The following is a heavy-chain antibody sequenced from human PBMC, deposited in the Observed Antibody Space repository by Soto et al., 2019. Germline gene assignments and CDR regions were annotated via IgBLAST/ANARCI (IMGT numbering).Heavy chain of an antibody. CDR3: ARDYKAVAGY. D-gene: IGHD6-19*01. CDR1: GFTFSSYA. Sequence: PGVSLRLSCAASGFTFSSYAMHRVRQAPGKGLEWVAVISYDGSNKYYADSVKGRFTISRDNSKNTLYLQMNSLRAEDTAVYYCARDYKAVAGYWGQGTLVTVSS. J-gene: IGHJ4*02. CDR2: ISYDGSNK. V-gene: IGHV3-30-3*01.